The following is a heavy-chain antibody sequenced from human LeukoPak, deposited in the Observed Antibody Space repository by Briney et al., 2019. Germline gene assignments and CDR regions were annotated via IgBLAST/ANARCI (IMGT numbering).Heavy chain of an antibody. CDR1: GYTFTGYY. Sequence: ASVKVSCKASGYTFTGYYIHWVRQAPGQGLEWMGWINPNSGVTHYPQKFQGRVTMTRDTSIRTAYMEVSSLRSDDTAVYYCARLRAGTVYWGQGTLVTVSS. CDR3: ARLRAGTVY. CDR2: INPNSGVT. J-gene: IGHJ4*02. V-gene: IGHV1-2*02. D-gene: IGHD1-1*01.